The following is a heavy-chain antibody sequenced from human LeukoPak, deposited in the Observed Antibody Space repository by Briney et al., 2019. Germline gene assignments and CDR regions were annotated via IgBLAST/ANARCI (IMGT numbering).Heavy chain of an antibody. CDR2: IKQDGSEK. CDR1: GFTFSSYW. Sequence: SGGSLRLSCAASGFTFSSYWMSWVRQAPGKGLEWVANIKQDGSEKYYVDSVKGRFTISRDNAKNTLYLQMNSLSAEDTATYYCARDWAEYSTSSAYIGMLNYWGQGTLVTVSS. V-gene: IGHV3-7*01. D-gene: IGHD6-6*01. J-gene: IGHJ4*02. CDR3: ARDWAEYSTSSAYIGMLNY.